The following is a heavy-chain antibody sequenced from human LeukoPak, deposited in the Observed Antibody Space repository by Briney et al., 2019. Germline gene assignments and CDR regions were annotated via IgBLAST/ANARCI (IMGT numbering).Heavy chain of an antibody. CDR1: GYTFSSHG. D-gene: IGHD6-13*01. CDR3: ARVGRYISTWPPEGDDAFDI. Sequence: ASVIVSCKASGYTFSSHGISWVRQAPGQGLEWMGWISGYNGYTNYEQKFQGRVIMTTDTPTGAAYMDLRSLRSDDTAVYFCARVGRYISTWPPEGDDAFDIWGQGTMVTVSS. J-gene: IGHJ3*02. CDR2: ISGYNGYT. V-gene: IGHV1-18*01.